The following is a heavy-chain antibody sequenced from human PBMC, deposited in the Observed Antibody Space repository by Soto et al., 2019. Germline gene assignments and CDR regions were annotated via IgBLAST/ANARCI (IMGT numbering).Heavy chain of an antibody. J-gene: IGHJ3*02. CDR3: AIDLEYCSSTGCFPNVFDI. CDR1: GYTFTNYG. CDR2: ISAYNGNT. V-gene: IGHV1-18*01. Sequence: GASVKVSCKASGYTFTNYGITWVRQAPGQGLEWMGWISAYNGNTYYAQKFQGRVTMTTDTSTSTAYMELRSLRSDDTAVYYCAIDLEYCSSTGCFPNVFDISGQATIVTVSS. D-gene: IGHD2-2*01.